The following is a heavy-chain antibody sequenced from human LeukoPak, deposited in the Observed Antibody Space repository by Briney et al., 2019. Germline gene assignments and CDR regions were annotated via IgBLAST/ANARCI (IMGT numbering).Heavy chain of an antibody. J-gene: IGHJ4*02. D-gene: IGHD6-19*01. Sequence: GESLKISCKGSGYSFTSYWIGWVRQMPGKGLEWMGIIHPDDSDIRYNPSFEGQVTVSADKSTATSYVQWSSLKASDTAMYYRARQNVGGFSSGFDYWGQGTLVTVSS. CDR1: GYSFTSYW. CDR3: ARQNVGGFSSGFDY. V-gene: IGHV5-51*01. CDR2: IHPDDSDI.